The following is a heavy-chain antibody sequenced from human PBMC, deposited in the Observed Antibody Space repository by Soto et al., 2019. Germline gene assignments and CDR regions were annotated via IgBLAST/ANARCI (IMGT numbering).Heavy chain of an antibody. CDR1: GFTFDDYA. D-gene: IGHD6-13*01. Sequence: EVQLVESGGGLVQPGRSLRLSCAASGFTFDDYAMHWVRQAPGKGLEWVSGISWNSGSIGYADSVKGRFTISRDNAKNALYLQMNSLRAEDTALYYCANLARIADDAFDIWGQGTMVTVSS. V-gene: IGHV3-9*01. CDR3: ANLARIADDAFDI. J-gene: IGHJ3*02. CDR2: ISWNSGSI.